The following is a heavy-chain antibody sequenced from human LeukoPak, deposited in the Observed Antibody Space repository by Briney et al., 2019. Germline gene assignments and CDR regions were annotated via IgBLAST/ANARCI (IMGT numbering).Heavy chain of an antibody. Sequence: SETLSLTCTVSGGSISSSSYYWGWIRQPPGKGLEWIGYIYHSGSTYYNPSLKSRVTISVDRSKNQFSLKLSSVTAADTAVYYCARDSRPYDAFDIWGQGTMVTVSS. CDR3: ARDSRPYDAFDI. D-gene: IGHD6-13*01. J-gene: IGHJ3*02. CDR1: GGSISSSSYY. CDR2: IYHSGST. V-gene: IGHV4-39*07.